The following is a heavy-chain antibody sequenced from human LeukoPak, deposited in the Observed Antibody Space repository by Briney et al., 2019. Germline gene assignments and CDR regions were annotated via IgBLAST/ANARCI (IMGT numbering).Heavy chain of an antibody. J-gene: IGHJ4*02. V-gene: IGHV3-48*01. CDR1: GFAFSGYS. CDR2: ISSSSNTM. Sequence: GGSLRLSCAASGFAFSGYSMNWVRQAPGKGLEWVSYISSSSNTMYYADSVKGRFTISRDSAKNSLYLQMNSLRVEDTAVYYCARSGICSGGSCDYDHWGQGTLVTVSS. D-gene: IGHD2-15*01. CDR3: ARSGICSGGSCDYDH.